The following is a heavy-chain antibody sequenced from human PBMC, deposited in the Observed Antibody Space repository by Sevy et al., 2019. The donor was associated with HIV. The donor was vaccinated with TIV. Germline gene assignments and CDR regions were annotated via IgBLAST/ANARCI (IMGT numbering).Heavy chain of an antibody. J-gene: IGHJ4*02. CDR1: GGSTISGAYY. Sequence: SETLSLTCTVSGGSTISGAYYWSWIRQPAGKGLEWIGRIYTSGGGGTNYNPSLKSRVTMSLDKSKNQISLNLSSVTAADTAVYYCARELGYWGQGTLVTVSS. CDR2: IYTSGGGGT. CDR3: ARELGY. V-gene: IGHV4-61*02.